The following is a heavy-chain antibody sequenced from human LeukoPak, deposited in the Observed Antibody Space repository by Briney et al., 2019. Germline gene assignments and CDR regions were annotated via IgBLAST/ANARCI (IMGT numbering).Heavy chain of an antibody. CDR3: AKSDTPWGSWYYFDY. CDR2: ISGSGGST. CDR1: GFTFASYA. D-gene: IGHD6-13*01. J-gene: IGHJ4*02. V-gene: IGHV3-23*01. Sequence: GGSLRLSCAASGFTFASYALSWVRQAPGKGLEWVSAISGSGGSTYYSDSVRGRFTISRDNFKRTLFLQMNSLRAEDTAVYYCAKSDTPWGSWYYFDYWGQGTLVTVSS.